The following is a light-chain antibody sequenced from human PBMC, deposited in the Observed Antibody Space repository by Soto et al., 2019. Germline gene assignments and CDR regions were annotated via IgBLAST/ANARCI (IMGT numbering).Light chain of an antibody. CDR2: EVS. J-gene: IGLJ1*01. V-gene: IGLV2-8*01. CDR1: SSDVGGYNY. Sequence: QSALTQPPSASGSPGQSVTISCAGTSSDVGGYNYVSWYQQYPGKVPKLMIYEVSKRPSGVPDRFSGSKSGNTASLTVSGLQAEDEADYYCSSYAGITPYVFGTGTKVTVL. CDR3: SSYAGITPYV.